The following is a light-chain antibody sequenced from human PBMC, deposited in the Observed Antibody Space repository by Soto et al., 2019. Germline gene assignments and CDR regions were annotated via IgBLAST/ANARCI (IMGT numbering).Light chain of an antibody. CDR3: QPYRT. V-gene: IGKV3-20*01. Sequence: EIVLTQSPGTLSSSPGERATLSCRASQRISSRYLAWYLQKPGQAPRLLIYGASSRATGIPDRFSGGGSGTDFKITISSLEPEDFALYYCQPYRTLGPGTRVDIK. CDR2: GAS. J-gene: IGKJ3*01. CDR1: QRISSRY.